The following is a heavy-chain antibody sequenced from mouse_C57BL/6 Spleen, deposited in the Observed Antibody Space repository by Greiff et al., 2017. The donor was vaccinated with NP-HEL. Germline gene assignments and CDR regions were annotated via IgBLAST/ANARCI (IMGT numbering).Heavy chain of an antibody. CDR3: AREELGRGSFDY. Sequence: VQLQQSGPGLVKPSQSLSLTCSVTGYSITSGYYWNWIRQFPGNKLEWMGYISYDGSNNYNPSLKNRISITRDTSKNQFFLKLNSVTTEDTATYYCAREELGRGSFDYWGQGTTLTVSS. V-gene: IGHV3-6*01. CDR2: ISYDGSN. D-gene: IGHD4-1*01. CDR1: GYSITSGYY. J-gene: IGHJ2*01.